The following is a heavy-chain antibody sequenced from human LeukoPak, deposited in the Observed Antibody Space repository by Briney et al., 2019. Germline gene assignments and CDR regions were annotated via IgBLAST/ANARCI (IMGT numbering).Heavy chain of an antibody. CDR2: IYYSGST. J-gene: IGHJ5*02. CDR3: ARVSSSWTNWFDP. Sequence: PSETLSLTCTVSGGSISSYYWSWIRQPPGKGLEWIGYIYYSGSTNYNPSLKSRVTISVDTSKNQFSLKLSSVTAADTVVYYCARVSSSWTNWFDPWGQGTLVTVSS. V-gene: IGHV4-59*01. CDR1: GGSISSYY. D-gene: IGHD6-13*01.